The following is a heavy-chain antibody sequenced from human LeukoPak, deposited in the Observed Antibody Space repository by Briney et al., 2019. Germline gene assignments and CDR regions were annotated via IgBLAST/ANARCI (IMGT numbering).Heavy chain of an antibody. J-gene: IGHJ6*03. V-gene: IGHV4-61*02. CDR3: ARLVAPASYYYMDV. CDR1: GGSLSSGSYY. CDR2: IYTSGST. Sequence: SQTLSLTCTVSGGSLSSGSYYWTWIRQPAGKGLEWIGRIYTSGSTNYNPSLKSRVTMSVDTSKNQFSLKLSSVTAADTAVYYCARLVAPASYYYMDVWGKGTTVTVSS. D-gene: IGHD2-15*01.